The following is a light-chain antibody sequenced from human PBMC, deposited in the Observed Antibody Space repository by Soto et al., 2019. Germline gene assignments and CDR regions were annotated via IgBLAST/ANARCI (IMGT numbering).Light chain of an antibody. J-gene: IGKJ4*01. CDR3: QQNNNWPLT. Sequence: VFTEAPGTLSLTQGERATLSCRACQSVSNNYLAWYQQKPGQAPRLLIYGASTRATGIPARFSGSGSGTEFTLTIASLQSEDFAVYYCQQNNNWPLTFGGGTKVDIK. CDR1: QSVSNN. V-gene: IGKV3-15*01. CDR2: GAS.